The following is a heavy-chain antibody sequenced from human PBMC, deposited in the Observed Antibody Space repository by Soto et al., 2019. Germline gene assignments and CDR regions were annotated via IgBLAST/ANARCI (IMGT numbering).Heavy chain of an antibody. Sequence: PSETLSLTCAVSGGSISSGGSSWSWIRQPPGTGLEWIGYINYSGSTNYNPSLKSRVTISVDTSKNQFSLKLSSVTAADTAVYYCATRPKSQQWLPYFDYWGQGTLVTVSS. CDR1: GGSISSGGSS. V-gene: IGHV4-61*08. J-gene: IGHJ4*02. D-gene: IGHD6-19*01. CDR3: ATRPKSQQWLPYFDY. CDR2: INYSGST.